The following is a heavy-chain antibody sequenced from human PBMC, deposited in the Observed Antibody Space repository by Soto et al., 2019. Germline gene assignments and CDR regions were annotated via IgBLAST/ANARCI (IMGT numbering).Heavy chain of an antibody. D-gene: IGHD3-10*01. Sequence: EVQLVESGGGLAQPGGSLRLSCVATGFTFTTYWMSWVRQAPGKGLEWVANIRQDGGAQYYVDSVKGRFTISRDNAKNSVYLQMDSLRAEDTAVYYCVRGGHGSGSYLGSYWGQGILVTVSS. CDR3: VRGGHGSGSYLGSY. J-gene: IGHJ4*02. CDR1: GFTFTTYW. CDR2: IRQDGGAQ. V-gene: IGHV3-7*03.